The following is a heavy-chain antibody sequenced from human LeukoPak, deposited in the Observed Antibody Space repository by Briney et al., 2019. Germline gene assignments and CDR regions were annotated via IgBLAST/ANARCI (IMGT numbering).Heavy chain of an antibody. V-gene: IGHV3-73*01. CDR1: GFTFSGSA. Sequence: PGGSLRLSCAASGFTFSGSAMHWVRQASGKGLEWVGRIRSKANSYATAYAASVKGRFTISRDDSKNTAYLQMNSLKTEDTAVYYCTSTAYVLRSTPAFDIWGQGTMVTVSS. J-gene: IGHJ3*02. CDR3: TSTAYVLRSTPAFDI. CDR2: IRSKANSYAT. D-gene: IGHD3-3*01.